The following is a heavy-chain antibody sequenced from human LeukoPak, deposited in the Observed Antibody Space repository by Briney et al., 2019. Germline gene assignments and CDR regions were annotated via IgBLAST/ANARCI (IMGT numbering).Heavy chain of an antibody. V-gene: IGHV1-2*02. Sequence: ASVKVSCKASGYIFTGYYMHWVRQAPGHGLEWMGWINPNSGGTNYAQKFQGRVTMTRDSSISTAYMELSRLRSDDTAVYYCARFGVGATHYFDYWGQGTLVTVSS. CDR3: ARFGVGATHYFDY. CDR2: INPNSGGT. D-gene: IGHD1-26*01. J-gene: IGHJ4*02. CDR1: GYIFTGYY.